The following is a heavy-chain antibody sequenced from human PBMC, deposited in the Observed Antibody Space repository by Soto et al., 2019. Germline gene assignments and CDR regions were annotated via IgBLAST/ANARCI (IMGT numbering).Heavy chain of an antibody. Sequence: PSETLSLTCTVSGGSISSYYWSWIRQPPGKGLEWIGYNYYSGSTNYNPSLKSRVTISVDTSKNQFSLKLSSVTAADTAVYYCARDYYDSSGYYRDWDAFDIWGQGTMVTVS. CDR2: NYYSGST. J-gene: IGHJ3*02. CDR1: GGSISSYY. CDR3: ARDYYDSSGYYRDWDAFDI. D-gene: IGHD3-22*01. V-gene: IGHV4-59*01.